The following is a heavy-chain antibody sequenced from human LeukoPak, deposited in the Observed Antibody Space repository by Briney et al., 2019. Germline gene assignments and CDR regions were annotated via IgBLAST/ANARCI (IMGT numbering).Heavy chain of an antibody. CDR3: AKGSRIAAAGTVYFDY. J-gene: IGHJ4*02. CDR1: GSTFSSYG. CDR2: IRYDGSNK. V-gene: IGHV3-30*02. Sequence: PGGPLRLSCAASGSTFSSYGMHWVRQAPGKGLEWVAFIRYDGSNKYYADSVKGRFTISRDNSKNTLYLQMNSLRAEDTAVYYCAKGSRIAAAGTVYFDYWGQGTLVTVSS. D-gene: IGHD6-13*01.